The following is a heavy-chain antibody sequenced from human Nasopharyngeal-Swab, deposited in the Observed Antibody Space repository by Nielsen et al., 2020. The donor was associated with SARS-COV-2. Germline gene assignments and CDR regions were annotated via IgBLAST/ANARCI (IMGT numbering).Heavy chain of an antibody. CDR3: ARDRGKPILVGGSRFSTNFDY. V-gene: IGHV1-18*04. Sequence: ASVKVSCKASGHTFTSYGISWVRQAPGQGLEWMGWISAYNGNTNYAQKLQGRVTMTTDTSTSTAYMELRSLRSDDTAVYYCARDRGKPILVGGSRFSTNFDYWGQGTL. CDR2: ISAYNGNT. CDR1: GHTFTSYG. D-gene: IGHD2-15*01. J-gene: IGHJ4*02.